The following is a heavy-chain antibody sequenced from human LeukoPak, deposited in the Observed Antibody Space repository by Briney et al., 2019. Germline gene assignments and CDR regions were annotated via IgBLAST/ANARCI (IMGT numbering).Heavy chain of an antibody. J-gene: IGHJ6*03. Sequence: GGSLRLSCATSGFTFSSYEMNWVRQAPGKGLEWVSAVTGTGDSTYYADSVKGRFTISRDNSKNTLYLQMNSLRADDTAVYYCAKKQLYCSGAGCYSADYYYYMDVWGKGTTVTVSS. CDR1: GFTFSSYE. CDR3: AKKQLYCSGAGCYSADYYYYMDV. D-gene: IGHD2-15*01. V-gene: IGHV3-23*01. CDR2: VTGTGDST.